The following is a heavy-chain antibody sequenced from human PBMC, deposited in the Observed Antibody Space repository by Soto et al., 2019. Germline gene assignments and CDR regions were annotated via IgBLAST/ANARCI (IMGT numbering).Heavy chain of an antibody. J-gene: IGHJ4*02. V-gene: IGHV1-3*01. CDR2: INAGNGNT. CDR3: ASTLYGSGSYYNSYPPLY. Sequence: ASVKVSCKASGYTFTSYAMHWVRQAPGQRLEWMGWINAGNGNTKYSQKFQGRVTITRDTSASTAYMELSSLRSEDTAVYYCASTLYGSGSYYNSYPPLYWGQGTPVTVSS. D-gene: IGHD3-10*01. CDR1: GYTFTSYA.